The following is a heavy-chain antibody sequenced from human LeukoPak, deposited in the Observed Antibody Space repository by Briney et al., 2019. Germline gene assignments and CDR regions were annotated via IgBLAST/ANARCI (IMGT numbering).Heavy chain of an antibody. D-gene: IGHD6-19*01. V-gene: IGHV1-2*02. J-gene: IGHJ4*02. CDR3: ARESHSGWFDY. CDR1: GYTITGHY. CDR2: INPNSGVT. Sequence: ASVKVSCKASGYTITGHYIHWVRQAPGQGLVWMGWINPNSGVTSYAQKFQGRVSMTRDTSISTAYMDLSRLTSDDTAVYYCARESHSGWFDYWGQGTLVTVSS.